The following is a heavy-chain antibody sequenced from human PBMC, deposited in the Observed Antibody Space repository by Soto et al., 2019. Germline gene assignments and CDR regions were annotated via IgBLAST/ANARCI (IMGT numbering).Heavy chain of an antibody. D-gene: IGHD3-22*01. CDR1: GGSISSRSYY. CDR3: ARHSGNYYDSNGYLYY. J-gene: IGHJ4*02. V-gene: IGHV4-39*01. CDR2: IYYDGSA. Sequence: SETLSLTCTVSGGSISSRSYYWGWIRQPPGKGLEWIGSIYYDGSAYYNPSLESRVTISVDTSKNQFSLKLTSVTAADTAVYYCARHSGNYYDSNGYLYYWGQGTLVTVS.